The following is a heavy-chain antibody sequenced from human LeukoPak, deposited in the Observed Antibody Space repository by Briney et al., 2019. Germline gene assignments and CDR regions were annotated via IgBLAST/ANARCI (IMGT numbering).Heavy chain of an antibody. J-gene: IGHJ6*03. CDR1: GGSISSHY. CDR3: ARNRVRAGTRYYYMNV. Sequence: PSETLSLTCTVSGGSISSHYWSWIRLPPGKGLEWIGYIYYSGSTNYNPSLKSRVTISVDTSKNQFSLKLSSVTAADTAAYYCARNRVRAGTRYYYMNVWGKGTTVTVSS. D-gene: IGHD6-19*01. V-gene: IGHV4-59*11. CDR2: IYYSGST.